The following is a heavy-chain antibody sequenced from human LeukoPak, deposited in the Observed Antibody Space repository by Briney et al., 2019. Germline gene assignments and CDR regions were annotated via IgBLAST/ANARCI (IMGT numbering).Heavy chain of an antibody. J-gene: IGHJ4*02. CDR3: ARGPAASGYFDY. CDR2: IYSDGSI. Sequence: TSETLSLTCTVSGGSISGHYWSWLRQPARKGLEWIGHIYSDGSINYSPSLKSRVTMSVDTSKNQFSLKLYSVTAADTAVFYCARGPAASGYFDYWDQGTLVTVSS. D-gene: IGHD6-13*01. CDR1: GGSISGHY. V-gene: IGHV4-4*07.